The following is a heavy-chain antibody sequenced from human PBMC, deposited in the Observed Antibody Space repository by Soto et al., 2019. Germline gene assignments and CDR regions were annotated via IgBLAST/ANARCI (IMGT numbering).Heavy chain of an antibody. CDR2: INPNSGGT. Sequence: GASVKVSCKASGYSFTDHYMHWVRQAPGQGLEWMGWINPNSGGTKSAQQFQGRVTMTRDMSISTAYMELSRLRFDDTAVYYCARGKEIPDYWNFDLWGRGTLVTVS. CDR1: GYSFTDHY. D-gene: IGHD2-2*02. J-gene: IGHJ2*01. CDR3: ARGKEIPDYWNFDL. V-gene: IGHV1-2*02.